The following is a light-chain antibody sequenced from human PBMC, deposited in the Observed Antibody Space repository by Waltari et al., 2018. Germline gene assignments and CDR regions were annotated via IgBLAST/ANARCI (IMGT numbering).Light chain of an antibody. Sequence: DIQMTQSPSSLSAAVGDTVTITCRASQSISSWLDWYQQKPGIAPKLLIYKASSLQSGVPSRFSGSGSGTEFTLTISSLQPEDFATYYCLQYSSSPYSFGQGTKVEIK. CDR1: QSISSW. CDR2: KAS. J-gene: IGKJ2*03. V-gene: IGKV1-5*03. CDR3: LQYSSSPYS.